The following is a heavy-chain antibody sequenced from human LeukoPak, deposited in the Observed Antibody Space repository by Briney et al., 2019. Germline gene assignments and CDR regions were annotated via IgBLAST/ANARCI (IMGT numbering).Heavy chain of an antibody. CDR1: SGSLSSGGYY. CDR3: ARVWGSSGWYFGGIDY. J-gene: IGHJ4*02. Sequence: SPSETLSLTCTVSSGSLSSGGYYWSWIRQHPGKGLEWVGYIYYSGSTYYNPSLKSRVTISVDTSKNQFSLKLSSVTAADTAVYYCARVWGSSGWYFGGIDYWGQGTLVTVSS. D-gene: IGHD6-19*01. CDR2: IYYSGST. V-gene: IGHV4-31*03.